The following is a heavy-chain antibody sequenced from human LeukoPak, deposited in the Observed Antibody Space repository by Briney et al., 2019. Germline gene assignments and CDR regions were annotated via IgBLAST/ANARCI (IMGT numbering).Heavy chain of an antibody. CDR2: INTDGSST. CDR1: GFTFSSYW. D-gene: IGHD4-17*01. J-gene: IGHJ3*02. V-gene: IGHV3-74*01. Sequence: GGSLRLSCAASGFTFSSYWMHWVRQAPGKGLVWVSRINTDGSSTSYADSVKGRFTISRDNAKNSLYLQMNSLRAEDTAVYYCARVGYGDYEGIMGAFDIWGQGTMVTVSS. CDR3: ARVGYGDYEGIMGAFDI.